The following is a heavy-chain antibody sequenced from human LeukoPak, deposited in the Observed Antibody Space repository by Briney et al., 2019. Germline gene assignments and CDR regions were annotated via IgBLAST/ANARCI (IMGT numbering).Heavy chain of an antibody. D-gene: IGHD2-8*01. CDR2: ISDSAVGT. Sequence: GGSLRLSCATSGFTFSNYAMSWVRQAPGKGLEWVSIISDSAVGTYYTDSVKGRFTISRDNSKNTLFLQMNNLRPEDTAVYYCVKDLNGTWSFDYWGQGTLATVSS. CDR1: GFTFSNYA. CDR3: VKDLNGTWSFDY. J-gene: IGHJ4*02. V-gene: IGHV3-23*01.